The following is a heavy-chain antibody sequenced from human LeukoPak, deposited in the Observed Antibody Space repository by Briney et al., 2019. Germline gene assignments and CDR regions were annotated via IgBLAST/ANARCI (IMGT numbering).Heavy chain of an antibody. V-gene: IGHV4-59*01. CDR2: IYYSGST. CDR3: ARFPRRADAFDI. Sequence: SETLSLTCTVSGGSISSYYWSWIRQPPGKGLEWIGNIYYSGSTNYNPSLKSRVTISVDTSKNQFSLKLSSVTAADTAVYYCARFPRRADAFDIWGQGTMVTVSS. J-gene: IGHJ3*02. CDR1: GGSISSYY.